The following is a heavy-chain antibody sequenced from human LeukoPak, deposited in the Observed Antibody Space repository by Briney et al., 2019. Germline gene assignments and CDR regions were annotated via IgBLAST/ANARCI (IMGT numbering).Heavy chain of an antibody. J-gene: IGHJ6*02. CDR2: IIPIFGTA. V-gene: IGHV1-69*13. CDR1: GGTFSSYA. Sequence: SVKVSCKASGGTFSSYAISWVRRAPGQGLEWMGGIIPIFGTANYAQKFQGRVTITADESTSTAYMELSSLRSEDTAVYYGARGGGRSIAVVGSGRVYYYYGMDVWGQGTTVTVSS. CDR3: ARGGGRSIAVVGSGRVYYYYGMDV. D-gene: IGHD6-19*01.